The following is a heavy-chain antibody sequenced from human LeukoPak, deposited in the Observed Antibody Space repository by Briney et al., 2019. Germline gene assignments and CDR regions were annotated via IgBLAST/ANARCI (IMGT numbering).Heavy chain of an antibody. CDR3: AREGGRQQLGDAFDI. CDR1: GFTVSSNY. Sequence: PGGSLRLSCAAPGFTVSSNYMSWVRQAPGKGLEWVSVIYSGGSTYYADSVKGRFTISRDNSKNTLYLQMNSLRAEDTAVYYCAREGGRQQLGDAFDIWGQGTMVTVSS. CDR2: IYSGGST. V-gene: IGHV3-53*01. D-gene: IGHD6-13*01. J-gene: IGHJ3*02.